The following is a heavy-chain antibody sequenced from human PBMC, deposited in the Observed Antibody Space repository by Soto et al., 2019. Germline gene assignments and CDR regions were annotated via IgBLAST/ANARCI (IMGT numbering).Heavy chain of an antibody. CDR2: IYYSGST. CDR3: ARSSSPYSSGWYNWFDP. V-gene: IGHV4-59*01. CDR1: GGSISSYY. Sequence: SETLSLTCTVSGGSISSYYRSWIRQPPGKGLEWIGYIYYSGSTNYNPSLKSRVTISVDTSKNQFSLKLSSVTAADTAVYYCARSSSPYSSGWYNWFDPWGQGTLVTVSS. D-gene: IGHD6-19*01. J-gene: IGHJ5*02.